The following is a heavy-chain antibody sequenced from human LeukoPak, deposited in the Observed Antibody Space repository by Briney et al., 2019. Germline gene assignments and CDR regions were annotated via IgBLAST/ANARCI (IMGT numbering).Heavy chain of an antibody. D-gene: IGHD2-15*01. CDR2: ISGSSTYI. J-gene: IGHJ6*03. V-gene: IGHV3-21*01. Sequence: GGSLRLSCAASGFIFSSYSMNWVRQTPGKRLEWVSSISGSSTYIFYADSVKGRFTISRDNAKNSLYLQMNSLRAEDTAVYYCARFSSYMDVWGKGTTVTVSS. CDR1: GFIFSSYS. CDR3: ARFSSYMDV.